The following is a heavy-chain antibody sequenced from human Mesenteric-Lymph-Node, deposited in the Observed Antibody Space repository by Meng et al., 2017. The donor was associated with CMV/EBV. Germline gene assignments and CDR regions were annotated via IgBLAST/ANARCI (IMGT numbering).Heavy chain of an antibody. CDR1: GFTFSNYI. D-gene: IGHD3-16*01. CDR2: INVNKTYI. Sequence: GGFLRLSCTASGFTFSNYIMNWVRQAPGKGLEWVSSINVNKTYIYHVDSMRGRFTTSRDDARSTLYLQMNSLRAEDTAVYYCARVRGLRVYKGLDVWGPGTTVTVSS. V-gene: IGHV3-21*01. J-gene: IGHJ6*02. CDR3: ARVRGLRVYKGLDV.